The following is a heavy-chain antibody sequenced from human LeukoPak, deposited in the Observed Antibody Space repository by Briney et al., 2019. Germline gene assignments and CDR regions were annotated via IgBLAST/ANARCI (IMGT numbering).Heavy chain of an antibody. V-gene: IGHV3-21*01. CDR1: GFTFSNYA. CDR2: ISYSSSYI. CDR3: ARAYGDYEPWDY. D-gene: IGHD4-17*01. J-gene: IGHJ4*02. Sequence: GGSLRLSCAASGFTFSNYAMNWVRQAPGKGLEWVSSISYSSSYIYYADSVKGRFTISRGNAKNSLYLQMNSLRAEDTAMYYCARAYGDYEPWDYWGQGTLVTVSS.